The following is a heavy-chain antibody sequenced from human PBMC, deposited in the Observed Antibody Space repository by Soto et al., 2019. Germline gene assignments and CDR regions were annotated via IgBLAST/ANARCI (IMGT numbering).Heavy chain of an antibody. CDR2: ISPDGTST. Sequence: GGSLRLSCAASGFTFGSYWMHWVRQAPGKGLVWVSRISPDGTSTSNADSVKGRFTISRDNTKNTLHLQMDSLRAEDTAVYYCARDGGGLAHWGQGTLVTVSS. CDR3: ARDGGGLAH. V-gene: IGHV3-74*01. CDR1: GFTFGSYW. J-gene: IGHJ4*02. D-gene: IGHD3-16*01.